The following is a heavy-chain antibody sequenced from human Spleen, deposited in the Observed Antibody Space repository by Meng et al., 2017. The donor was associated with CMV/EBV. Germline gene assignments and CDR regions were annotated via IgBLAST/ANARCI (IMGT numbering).Heavy chain of an antibody. CDR1: GFTVSSNY. Sequence: GESLKISCAASGFTVSSNYMSWVRQAPGKGLEWVSSISSSSSYIYYADSVKGRFTISRDNAKNSLYLQMNSLRAEDTAVYYCARDGYSSSYWGQGTLVTVSS. V-gene: IGHV3-21*01. CDR3: ARDGYSSSY. CDR2: ISSSSSYI. D-gene: IGHD6-13*01. J-gene: IGHJ4*02.